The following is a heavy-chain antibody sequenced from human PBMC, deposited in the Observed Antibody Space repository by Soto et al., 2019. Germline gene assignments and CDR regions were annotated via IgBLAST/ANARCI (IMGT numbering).Heavy chain of an antibody. Sequence: PGKSLKISCKGSGYSFTSYWIGWVRQMPGKGLEWMWIIYPGDSDTRYSPSFQGQVTISADKSISTAYLQWSSLKASDTAMYYCARQGSSWATYYYYYYMDVWGKGTTVTVSS. V-gene: IGHV5-51*01. CDR1: GYSFTSYW. D-gene: IGHD6-13*01. J-gene: IGHJ6*03. CDR3: ARQGSSWATYYYYYYMDV. CDR2: IYPGDSDT.